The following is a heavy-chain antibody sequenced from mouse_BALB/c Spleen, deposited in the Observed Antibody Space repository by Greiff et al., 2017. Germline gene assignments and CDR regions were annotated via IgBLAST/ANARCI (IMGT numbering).Heavy chain of an antibody. CDR3: ARDEITTVVEGWYFDV. CDR1: GFSLTSYG. CDR2: IWAGGST. Sequence: VQGVESGPGLVAPSQSLSITCTVSGFSLTSYGVHWVRQPPGKGLEWLGVIWAGGSTNYNSALMSRLSISKDNSKSQVFLKMNSLQTDDTAMYYCARDEITTVVEGWYFDVWGAGTTVTVSS. D-gene: IGHD1-1*01. V-gene: IGHV2-9*02. J-gene: IGHJ1*01.